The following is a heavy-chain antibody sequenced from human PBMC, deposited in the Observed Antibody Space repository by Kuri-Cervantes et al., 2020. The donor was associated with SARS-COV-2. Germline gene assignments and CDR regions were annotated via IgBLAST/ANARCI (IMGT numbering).Heavy chain of an antibody. CDR1: GGSISSGGYS. CDR2: IYHSGST. D-gene: IGHD3-10*01. V-gene: IGHV4-30-2*01. Sequence: SCAVSGGSISSGGYSWSWIRQPPGKGLEWIGYIYHSGSTYYNPSLKSRVTISIDRSKNQFSLKLSSVTAADTAVYYCARAGYYYGSGPFYYYYGMDVWGQGTTVTVSS. CDR3: ARAGYYYGSGPFYYYYGMDV. J-gene: IGHJ6*02.